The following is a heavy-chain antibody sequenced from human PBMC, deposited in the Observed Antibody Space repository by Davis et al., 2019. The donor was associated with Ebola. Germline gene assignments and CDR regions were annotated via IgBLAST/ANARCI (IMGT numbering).Heavy chain of an antibody. D-gene: IGHD5-18*01. V-gene: IGHV3-11*01. Sequence: GESLKISCAASGFTFSDYYMSWIRQAPGKGLEWVSYISSSGSTIYYADSVKGRFTISRDNAKNSLYLQMNSLRAEDTAVYYCARPYTKGYSYGQPLDYWGQGTLVTVSS. CDR1: GFTFSDYY. J-gene: IGHJ4*02. CDR3: ARPYTKGYSYGQPLDY. CDR2: ISSSGSTI.